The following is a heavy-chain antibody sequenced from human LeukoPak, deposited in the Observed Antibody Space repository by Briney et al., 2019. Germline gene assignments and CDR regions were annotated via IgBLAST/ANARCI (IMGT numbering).Heavy chain of an antibody. J-gene: IGHJ5*02. CDR2: ISSSSSTI. Sequence: GGSLRLSCAASGLTFSSYSMNWVRQAPGKGLEWVSYISSSSSTIYYADSVKGRFTISRDNAKNSLYLQMNSPRAEDTAVYYCARDRSMATPDWFDPWGQGTLVTVSS. V-gene: IGHV3-48*01. CDR3: ARDRSMATPDWFDP. D-gene: IGHD5-24*01. CDR1: GLTFSSYS.